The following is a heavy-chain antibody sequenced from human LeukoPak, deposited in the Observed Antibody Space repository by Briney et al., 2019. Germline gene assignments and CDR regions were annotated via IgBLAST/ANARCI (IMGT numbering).Heavy chain of an antibody. J-gene: IGHJ4*02. CDR3: AICAIPAAVTGGADFDY. CDR1: EYRFTSYW. D-gene: IGHD6-13*01. CDR2: IYPGDSDT. Sequence: GESLKISCKGSEYRFTSYWIGWVRQMPGKGLEWMGIIYPGDSDTRYSPSFRGQVTISADKSTSTAYLQWRSLWASDTAIYYCAICAIPAAVTGGADFDYWGQGTLVTVSS. V-gene: IGHV5-51*01.